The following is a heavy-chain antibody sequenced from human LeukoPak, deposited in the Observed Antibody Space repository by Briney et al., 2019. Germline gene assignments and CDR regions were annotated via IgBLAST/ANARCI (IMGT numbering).Heavy chain of an antibody. Sequence: ASVTVSCKASNYTFASYGLSWVRQAPGQGLQWVGWISPYDGNTDYAQRFRARVTMTIDRATRTVYMDLKRLRLDDTAVYYCVRVWPPNAVDRGMTYSYFNALDVWGQGTTVIVSS. CDR2: ISPYDGNT. V-gene: IGHV1-18*01. D-gene: IGHD1-1*01. CDR3: VRVWPPNAVDRGMTYSYFNALDV. CDR1: NYTFASYG. J-gene: IGHJ6*02.